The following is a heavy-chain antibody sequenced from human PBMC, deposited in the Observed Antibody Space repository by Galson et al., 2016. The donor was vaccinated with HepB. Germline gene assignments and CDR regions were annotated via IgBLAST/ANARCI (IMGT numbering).Heavy chain of an antibody. CDR2: IYSTGTT. V-gene: IGHV3-53*01. D-gene: IGHD2-2*02. CDR1: GFTVSNNY. J-gene: IGHJ6*02. Sequence: SLRLSCAASGFTVSNNYMIWFRQAPGKVLEWVSLIYSTGTTSYADSVKGRFTISRDSSKNTLYLQMSSLRAEDTAVYYCARDQVVVPAPISYYFYGMDVWGQGTTVTVSS. CDR3: ARDQVVVPAPISYYFYGMDV.